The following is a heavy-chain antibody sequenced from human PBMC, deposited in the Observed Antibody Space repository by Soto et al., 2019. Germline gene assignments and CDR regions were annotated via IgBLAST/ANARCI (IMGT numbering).Heavy chain of an antibody. V-gene: IGHV1-69*01. CDR3: ARDGTVTTHPPYYYYYYGMDV. J-gene: IGHJ6*02. D-gene: IGHD4-17*01. CDR2: IIPIFGTA. Sequence: QVQLVQSGAEVKKPGSSVKVSCKASGGTFSSYAISWVRQAPGQGLEWMGGIIPIFGTANYAQKFQGRVTITADESTSTAYMELRSLRSEDTAVYYFARDGTVTTHPPYYYYYYGMDVWGQGTTVTVSS. CDR1: GGTFSSYA.